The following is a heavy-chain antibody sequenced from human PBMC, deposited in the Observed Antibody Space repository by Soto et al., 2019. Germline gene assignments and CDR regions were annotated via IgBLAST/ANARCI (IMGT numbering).Heavy chain of an antibody. CDR2: INPTDSEA. CDR1: GHRFTTYW. J-gene: IGHJ6*02. V-gene: IGHV5-10-1*01. CDR3: ASPTMTSTSFYYAMDV. D-gene: IGHD4-17*01. Sequence: GESLKISCKTSGHRFTTYWISWVRQMPGKGLEYMGKINPTDSEANYSPSFEGHVTFSVDRSTSTAYVRWNSLKASDTAMYYCASPTMTSTSFYYAMDVWGQGTTVTVSS.